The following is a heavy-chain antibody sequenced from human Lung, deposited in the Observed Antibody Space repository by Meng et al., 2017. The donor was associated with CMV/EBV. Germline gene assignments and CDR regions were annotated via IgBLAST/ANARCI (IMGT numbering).Heavy chain of an antibody. CDR1: GFTFRNYG. D-gene: IGHD6-13*01. V-gene: IGHV3-30*02. CDR3: ARDSISWYFDY. J-gene: IGHJ4*01. CDR2: IWSNGGTK. Sequence: GESXKISCTASGFTFRNYGAHWVRQAPGKGLEWVAFIWSNGGTKFYADSVDGRFTISRDNSRNVVYLQMDSLRPGDTAIYYCARDSISWYFDYWGPGALVTVSS.